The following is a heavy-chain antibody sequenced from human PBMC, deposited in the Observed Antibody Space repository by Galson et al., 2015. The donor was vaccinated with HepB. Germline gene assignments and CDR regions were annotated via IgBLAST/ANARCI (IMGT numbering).Heavy chain of an antibody. D-gene: IGHD3-9*01. Sequence: SVKVSCKASGYTFTSYAMHWVRQAPGQRLEWMGWINAGNGNTKYSQKFQGRVTITRDTSASTAYMELSGLRSEDTAVYYCARVWYYDILTPDYWGQGTLVTVSS. CDR3: ARVWYYDILTPDY. CDR1: GYTFTSYA. CDR2: INAGNGNT. J-gene: IGHJ4*02. V-gene: IGHV1-3*01.